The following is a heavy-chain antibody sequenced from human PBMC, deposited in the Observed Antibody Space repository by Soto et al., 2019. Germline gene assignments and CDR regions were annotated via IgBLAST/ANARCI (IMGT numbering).Heavy chain of an antibody. CDR1: GFPFSSYW. D-gene: IGHD3-22*01. CDR3: ARGDSSGYYYVKAFDI. CDR2: INSDGSST. J-gene: IGHJ3*02. V-gene: IGHV3-74*01. Sequence: GGSLRLSCAASGFPFSSYWMHWVRPAPGKGLVWVSRINSDGSSTSYADSVKGRFTISRDNAKNTLYLQMNSLRAEDTAVYYCARGDSSGYYYVKAFDIWGQGTMVTVSS.